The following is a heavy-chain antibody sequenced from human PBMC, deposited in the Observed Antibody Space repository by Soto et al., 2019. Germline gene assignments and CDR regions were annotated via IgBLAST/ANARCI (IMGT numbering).Heavy chain of an antibody. Sequence: QVQLVQSGAEVKKPGASVKVSCKASGYTFTGYYMHWVRQAPGQGLEWMGWINPNSGGTNYAQKLQGRVTMTRDTSISTAYMELSRLRSDDTAVYYCARVAGWGSSWAYWGQGTLVTVSS. J-gene: IGHJ4*02. CDR1: GYTFTGYY. CDR2: INPNSGGT. V-gene: IGHV1-2*02. D-gene: IGHD6-13*01. CDR3: ARVAGWGSSWAY.